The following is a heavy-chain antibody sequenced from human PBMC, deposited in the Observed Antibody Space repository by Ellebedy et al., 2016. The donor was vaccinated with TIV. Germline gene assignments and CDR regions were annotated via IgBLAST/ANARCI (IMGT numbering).Heavy chain of an antibody. V-gene: IGHV1-69*04. CDR2: IIPILDSA. CDR1: GDTFSSHP. Sequence: AASVKVSCKASGDTFSSHPISWVRQAPGQGLEWMGRIIPILDSANYTQKFPGRVTISADKSTSTSYMELSSLRSEDTAVYFCARANDFWSGYGDYWGQGTLVTVSS. J-gene: IGHJ4*02. CDR3: ARANDFWSGYGDY. D-gene: IGHD3-3*01.